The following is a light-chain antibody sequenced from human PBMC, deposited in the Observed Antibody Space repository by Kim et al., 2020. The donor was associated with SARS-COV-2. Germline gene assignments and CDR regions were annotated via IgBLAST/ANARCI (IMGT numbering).Light chain of an antibody. Sequence: SSELTQDPAVSVALGQTVGITCQGDSLRLYYASWYQQKAGQAPVLVIYGKNKRPSGIPDRFSGSSSGNTASLTITGAQAEDEADYYCNSRDSSGNPLVFG. CDR3: NSRDSSGNPLV. CDR2: GKN. V-gene: IGLV3-19*01. CDR1: SLRLYY. J-gene: IGLJ3*02.